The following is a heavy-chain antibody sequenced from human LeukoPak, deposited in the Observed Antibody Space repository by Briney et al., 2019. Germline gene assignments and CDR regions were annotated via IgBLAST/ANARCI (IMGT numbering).Heavy chain of an antibody. Sequence: PSETLSLTCGVSGGSFSGYYWNWIRQPPGKGLEWIGEINHSGSTNYNPSLKSRVTISVDTSQKQFSLRLSSVTAADTAVYYCARAFRGIFGVFEAFDIWGQGTMVTVSS. D-gene: IGHD3-3*01. CDR2: INHSGST. V-gene: IGHV4-34*01. CDR3: ARAFRGIFGVFEAFDI. J-gene: IGHJ3*02. CDR1: GGSFSGYY.